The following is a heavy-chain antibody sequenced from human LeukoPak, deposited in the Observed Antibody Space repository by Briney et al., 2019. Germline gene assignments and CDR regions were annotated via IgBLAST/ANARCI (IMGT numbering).Heavy chain of an antibody. D-gene: IGHD3-3*01. Sequence: GGSLRLSCAASRFTFSSYSMNWVRQAPGKGLEWVSYISSSSTIYYADSVKGRFTISRDNAKNSLYLQMNSLRAEDTAVYYCARDGRRPRITIFGVVIRGVLDYWGQGTLVTVSS. CDR2: ISSSSTI. CDR1: RFTFSSYS. V-gene: IGHV3-48*01. CDR3: ARDGRRPRITIFGVVIRGVLDY. J-gene: IGHJ4*02.